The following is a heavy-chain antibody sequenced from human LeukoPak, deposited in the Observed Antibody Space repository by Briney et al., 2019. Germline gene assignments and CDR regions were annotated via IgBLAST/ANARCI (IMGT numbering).Heavy chain of an antibody. V-gene: IGHV4-59*01. CDR3: ARDRIGSGYDY. Sequence: PSETLSLTCTVSGGSISSYYWSWIRQPPGKGLEWIGYIYYSGSTNYNPSLKSRVTISVDTSKNQFSLKLSSVTAADTAVYYCARDRIGSGYDYWGQGTLVIVSS. J-gene: IGHJ4*02. CDR1: GGSISSYY. CDR2: IYYSGST. D-gene: IGHD5-12*01.